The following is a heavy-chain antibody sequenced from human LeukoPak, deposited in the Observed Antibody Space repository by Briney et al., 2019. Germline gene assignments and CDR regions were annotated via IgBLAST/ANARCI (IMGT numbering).Heavy chain of an antibody. Sequence: ASVKVSCKASGYTFSSYTMNWVRPAPGQGLEWTAWINTNTGNPTYAQGFTGRFVFSLDTSVSTAYLQISSPKAEDTAVYYCARDNPWDIWGQGTMVTVSS. J-gene: IGHJ3*02. V-gene: IGHV7-4-1*02. CDR3: ARDNPWDI. CDR2: INTNTGNP. D-gene: IGHD1-14*01. CDR1: GYTFSSYT.